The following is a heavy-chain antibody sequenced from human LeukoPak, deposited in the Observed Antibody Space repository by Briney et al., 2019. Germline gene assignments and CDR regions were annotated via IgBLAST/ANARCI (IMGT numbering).Heavy chain of an antibody. CDR3: ARLRTFDY. D-gene: IGHD1-14*01. J-gene: IGHJ4*02. V-gene: IGHV3-7*03. CDR1: RFTFSNYW. Sequence: GGSLRLSCAASRFTFSNYWMSWVRQAPGKGLEWVANIKQDGSEKYYVDSVRGRFTISRDNAKNSLYLQMNSLRAEDTAVYYCARLRTFDYWGQGTLVTVSS. CDR2: IKQDGSEK.